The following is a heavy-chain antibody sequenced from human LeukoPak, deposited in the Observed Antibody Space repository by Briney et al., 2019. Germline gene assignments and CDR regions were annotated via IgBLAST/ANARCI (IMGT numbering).Heavy chain of an antibody. CDR3: ARDNAGATTVSEYFQH. D-gene: IGHD1-26*01. V-gene: IGHV3-21*01. CDR1: GFTFSSYS. Sequence: SGGSLRLSCAASGFTFSSYSMNWVHQAPGKGLEWVSSISSSSSYIYYADSVKGRFTISRDNAKNSLYLQMNSLRAEDTAVYYCARDNAGATTVSEYFQHWGQGTLVTVSS. CDR2: ISSSSSYI. J-gene: IGHJ1*01.